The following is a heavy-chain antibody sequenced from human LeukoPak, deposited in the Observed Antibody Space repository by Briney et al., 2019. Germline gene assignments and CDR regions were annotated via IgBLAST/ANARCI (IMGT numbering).Heavy chain of an antibody. J-gene: IGHJ6*03. D-gene: IGHD4-11*01. V-gene: IGHV1-18*01. CDR3: ARMDFYSDYLSFYYYCYYMDV. CDR2: ISAYNGNI. Sequence: ASAKVSSKASGYTFTSYGISSVPQALGQRLQRRGWISAYNGNINYAQKLQGRDTMSTDTATSTASMELRRLRSYDPRAYHCARMDFYSDYLSFYYYCYYMDVWGKGTTVTISS. CDR1: GYTFTSYG.